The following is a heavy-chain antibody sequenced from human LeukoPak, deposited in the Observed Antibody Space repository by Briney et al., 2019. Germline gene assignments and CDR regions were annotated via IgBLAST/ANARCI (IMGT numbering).Heavy chain of an antibody. Sequence: GGSLRLSCAASGFTLSGNPMTWVRQAPGKGLEWVSGISGSGGSTYYADSVKGRFTISRDNSKNTLYLQMNSLRAEDTAVYYCAKENYDYIWGSYRYFDYWGQGTLVTVSS. CDR1: GFTLSGNP. CDR2: ISGSGGST. D-gene: IGHD3-16*02. V-gene: IGHV3-23*01. J-gene: IGHJ4*02. CDR3: AKENYDYIWGSYRYFDY.